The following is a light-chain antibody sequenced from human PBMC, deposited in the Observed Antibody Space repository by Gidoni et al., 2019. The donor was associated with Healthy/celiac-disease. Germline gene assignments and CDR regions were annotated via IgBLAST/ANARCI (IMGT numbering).Light chain of an antibody. CDR3: QQYNNWPLX. CDR1: QSVSSN. V-gene: IGKV3-15*01. Sequence: EIVMTQSPATLSVSPGERATLSCRASQSVSSNLAWYQQKPGQAPRLLIYGASTRATGIPARFSGSGSRTEFTLTISSLQSEDFVVYYCQQYNNWPLXVXGGTXVEIK. J-gene: IGKJ4*01. CDR2: GAS.